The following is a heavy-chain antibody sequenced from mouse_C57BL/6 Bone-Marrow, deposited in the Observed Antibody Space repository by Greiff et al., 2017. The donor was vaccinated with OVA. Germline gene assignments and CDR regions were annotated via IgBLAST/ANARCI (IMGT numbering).Heavy chain of an antibody. Sequence: EVQLQQSGPELVKPGASVKIPCKASGYTFTDYNMDWVKQSPGKSLEWIGDINPNTGGTIYNQKFKGKATLTVDKSSSTAYMELRSLTSEDTAVDYCARFYDGDYYCYFDVWGTGTTVTVSS. J-gene: IGHJ1*03. CDR3: ARFYDGDYYCYFDV. CDR2: INPNTGGT. D-gene: IGHD2-3*01. CDR1: GYTFTDYN. V-gene: IGHV1-18*01.